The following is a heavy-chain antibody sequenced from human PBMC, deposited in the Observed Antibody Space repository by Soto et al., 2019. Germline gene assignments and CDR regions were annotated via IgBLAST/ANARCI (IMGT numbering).Heavy chain of an antibody. D-gene: IGHD2-2*01. CDR2: IIPIFGTA. Sequence: GASVKVSCKASGGTFSSYAISWVRQAPGQGLEWMGGIIPIFGTANYAQKFQGRVTITADESTSTSYIELSSLRSEDTAVYYCARERCSSTSCYSNHNWFDPWGQGTLVTVTS. V-gene: IGHV1-69*13. CDR1: GGTFSSYA. CDR3: ARERCSSTSCYSNHNWFDP. J-gene: IGHJ5*02.